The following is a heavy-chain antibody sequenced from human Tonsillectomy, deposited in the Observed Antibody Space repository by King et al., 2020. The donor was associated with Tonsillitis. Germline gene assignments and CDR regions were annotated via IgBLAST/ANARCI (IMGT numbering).Heavy chain of an antibody. D-gene: IGHD1-26*01. CDR3: AGEAPYSGSYYGDAFDI. CDR1: GFIFSSYT. CDR2: ISSSSTYI. Sequence: VQLVESGGGLVKPGGSLRLSCASSGFIFSSYTMNWVRQAPGKGLEWVSSISSSSTYIYYEDSVKGRFTVSRDNAKNSLYLQVNSLRAEDTAVYYWAGEAPYSGSYYGDAFDIWGQGTMVTVSS. J-gene: IGHJ3*02. V-gene: IGHV3-21*01.